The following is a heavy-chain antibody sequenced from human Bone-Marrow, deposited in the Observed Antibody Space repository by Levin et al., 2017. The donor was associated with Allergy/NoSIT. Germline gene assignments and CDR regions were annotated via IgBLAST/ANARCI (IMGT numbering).Heavy chain of an antibody. D-gene: IGHD2-2*03. CDR2: LIPSFGTP. CDR1: GDTLSSNS. CDR3: ARDLGYLGPINWFDS. V-gene: IGHV1-69*06. Sequence: SVKVSCTASGDTLSSNSISWVRQAPGQGLEWMGGLIPSFGTPNYAQKFQDRLTITADTSMTTAFMELRSLRLEDTAVYYCARDLGYLGPINWFDSWGQGTVVIVSS. J-gene: IGHJ5*01.